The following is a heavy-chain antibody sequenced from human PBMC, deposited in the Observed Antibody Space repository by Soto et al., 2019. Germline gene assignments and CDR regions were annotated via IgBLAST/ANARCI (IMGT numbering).Heavy chain of an antibody. CDR3: AKKIGYFDFLRDS. Sequence: LRLSCGTSEFSFKTIWLNCVGQAPGRGLEWVAIIKQDGSERYYLDSVKGRFTISRDNAKNSLYLQMNSLRAEDTAVYYCAKKIGYFDFLRDSWGRGTLVTVSS. D-gene: IGHD3-9*01. CDR2: IKQDGSER. J-gene: IGHJ4*02. CDR1: EFSFKTIW. V-gene: IGHV3-7*02.